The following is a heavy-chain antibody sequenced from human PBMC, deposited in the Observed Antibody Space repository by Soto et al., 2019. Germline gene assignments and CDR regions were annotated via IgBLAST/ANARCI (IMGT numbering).Heavy chain of an antibody. J-gene: IGHJ4*02. V-gene: IGHV1-18*01. Sequence: QVRLVQSGGEVKKTGASVKVSCKASGYTFTSSGISWVRQAPGPGLEWMGWTSAYNGNTNYAQKLRGRGTITTDTSTSTAYMELRSLRSDDTAVYYCARDSSGRATFDYWGQGTLVTVSS. D-gene: IGHD6-19*01. CDR2: TSAYNGNT. CDR1: GYTFTSSG. CDR3: ARDSSGRATFDY.